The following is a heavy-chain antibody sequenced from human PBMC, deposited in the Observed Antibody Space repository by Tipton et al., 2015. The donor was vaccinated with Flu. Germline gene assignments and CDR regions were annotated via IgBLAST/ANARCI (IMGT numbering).Heavy chain of an antibody. CDR2: ISNSGYSI. D-gene: IGHD2-2*01. CDR3: ARKRTLDY. V-gene: IGHV3-48*03. Sequence: SLRLSCAASGFSFSNYEMNWVRQAPGKGLEWVSYISNSGYSIYYADSVKGRFTISRDNIKNSLYLQMNSLRAEDTGIYYCARKRTLDYWGQGTLVTVSS. J-gene: IGHJ4*02. CDR1: GFSFSNYE.